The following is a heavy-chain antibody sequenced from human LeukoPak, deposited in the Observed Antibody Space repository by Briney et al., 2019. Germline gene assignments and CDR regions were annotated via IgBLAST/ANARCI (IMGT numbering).Heavy chain of an antibody. CDR2: ISTGSSFI. Sequence: PGGSLRLSCAASGFTFSNYAMSWVRQAPGKGLEWVSSISTGSSFIYYADSVKGRFTISRDIAKNSLYLQMNSLRAEDTAVYYCARGQTYYYGSGSYGHYYGMDVWGQGTTVTVSS. J-gene: IGHJ6*02. V-gene: IGHV3-21*01. D-gene: IGHD3-10*01. CDR1: GFTFSNYA. CDR3: ARGQTYYYGSGSYGHYYGMDV.